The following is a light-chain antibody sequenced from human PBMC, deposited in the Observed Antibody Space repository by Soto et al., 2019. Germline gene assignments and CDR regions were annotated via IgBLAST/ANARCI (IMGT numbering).Light chain of an antibody. CDR2: DAS. J-gene: IGKJ5*01. V-gene: IGKV3-11*01. Sequence: EIVVTQSPATLSLSPGARATLSCRASQSVSSYLAWYQQKPGQAPRLLIYDASKRATGIPARFTGSVSGTEFTLTISSLEPEDFVVYYCQQHGNWPITFGQGTRLEIK. CDR3: QQHGNWPIT. CDR1: QSVSSY.